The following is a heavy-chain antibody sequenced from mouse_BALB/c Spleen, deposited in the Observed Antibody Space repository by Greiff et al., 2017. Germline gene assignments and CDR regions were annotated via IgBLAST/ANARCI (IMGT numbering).Heavy chain of an antibody. V-gene: IGHV5-4*02. CDR3: ARDRNGNYEFAY. J-gene: IGHJ3*01. CDR2: ISDGGSYT. Sequence: DVKLQESGGGLVKPGGSLKLSCAASGFTFSDYYMYWVRQTPEKRLEWVATISDGGSYTYYPDSVKGRFTISRDNAKNNLYLQMSSLKSEDTAMYYCARDRNGNYEFAYWGQGTLVTVSA. CDR1: GFTFSDYY. D-gene: IGHD2-1*01.